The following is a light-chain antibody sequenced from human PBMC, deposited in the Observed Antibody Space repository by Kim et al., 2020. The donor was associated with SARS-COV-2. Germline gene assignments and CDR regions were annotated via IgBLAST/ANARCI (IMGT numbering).Light chain of an antibody. V-gene: IGLV3-1*01. CDR2: QDD. J-gene: IGLJ1*01. CDR3: QAWDSSTHNYV. Sequence: AGQKASMTGSGYKWGDKDVCWGQQRPGEAPVVVIYQDDQRPTGIPERFSGSNCGNTATLTISGSQAMDEADYYCQAWDSSTHNYVFGAGTKVTVL. CDR1: KWGDKD.